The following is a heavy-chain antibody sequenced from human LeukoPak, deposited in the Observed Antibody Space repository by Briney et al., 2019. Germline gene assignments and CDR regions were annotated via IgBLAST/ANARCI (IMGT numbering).Heavy chain of an antibody. Sequence: GGSLRLSCAASGFTFTTYSMTWVRQAPGKGLEWVSIISSGSSAIFSADALKGRFTISRDDAKNLLYLDMNSPRAEDTAVYYCARGHTAVTRHFDFWGQGTLVTVSS. J-gene: IGHJ4*02. D-gene: IGHD4-17*01. CDR3: ARGHTAVTRHFDF. CDR1: GFTFTTYS. V-gene: IGHV3-21*01. CDR2: ISSGSSAI.